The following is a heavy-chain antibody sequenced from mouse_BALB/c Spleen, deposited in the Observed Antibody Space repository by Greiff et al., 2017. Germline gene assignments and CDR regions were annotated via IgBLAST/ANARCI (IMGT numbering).Heavy chain of an antibody. D-gene: IGHD2-1*01. CDR3: ARQYGNYDFDV. J-gene: IGHJ1*01. Sequence: DVKLVESGPGLVKPSQSLSLTCTVTGYSITSDYAWNWIRQFPGNKLEWMGYISYSGSTSYNPSLKSRISITRDTSKNQFFLQLNSVTTEDTATYYCARQYGNYDFDVWGAGTTVTVSS. V-gene: IGHV3-2*02. CDR1: GYSITSDYA. CDR2: ISYSGST.